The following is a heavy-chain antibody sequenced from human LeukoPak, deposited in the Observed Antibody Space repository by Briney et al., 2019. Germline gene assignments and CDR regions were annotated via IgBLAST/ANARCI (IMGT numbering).Heavy chain of an antibody. V-gene: IGHV3-74*01. CDR2: VEHDGSRT. Sequence: GGSLRLSCAASGFTFTSYWMHWVRQPPGKGLVWVSRVEHDGSRTAYADSVTGRFTISRDNARNMVYLQMNSLRAEDTAVYYCARLDDFWSGYYRGWGRGTLVTVSS. CDR3: ARLDDFWSGYYRG. CDR1: GFTFTSYW. J-gene: IGHJ4*02. D-gene: IGHD3-3*01.